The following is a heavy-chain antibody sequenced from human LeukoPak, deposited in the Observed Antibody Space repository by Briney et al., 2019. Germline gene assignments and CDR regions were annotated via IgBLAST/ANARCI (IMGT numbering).Heavy chain of an antibody. CDR2: ISGSGGST. CDR3: AKKLGYYYYYMDV. CDR1: GFTFSSYA. J-gene: IGHJ6*03. V-gene: IGHV3-23*01. D-gene: IGHD3-16*01. Sequence: GGSLRLTCAASGFTFSSYAMSWVRQAPGKGLEWVSAISGSGGSTYYVDSVKGRFTISRDNSKNTLYLQMNSLRAEDTAVYYCAKKLGYYYYYMDVWGKGTTVTVSS.